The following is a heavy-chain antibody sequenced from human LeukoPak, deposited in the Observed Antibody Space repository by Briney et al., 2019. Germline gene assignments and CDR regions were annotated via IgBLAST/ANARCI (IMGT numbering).Heavy chain of an antibody. Sequence: SVKVSCKASGGTFSSYAISWVRQAPGQGLEWMGGIIPIFGTANYAQKFQGRVTMTEDTSTDTAYMELSSLRSEDTAVYYCATGPREQQLGWFDPWGQEPWSPSPQ. CDR3: ATGPREQQLGWFDP. J-gene: IGHJ5*02. CDR1: GGTFSSYA. CDR2: IIPIFGTA. V-gene: IGHV1-69*06. D-gene: IGHD6-13*01.